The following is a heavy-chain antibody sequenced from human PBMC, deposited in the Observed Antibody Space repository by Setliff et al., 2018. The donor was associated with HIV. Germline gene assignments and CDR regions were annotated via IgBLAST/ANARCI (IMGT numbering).Heavy chain of an antibody. Sequence: SETLSLTCTVPGGSINRSNYYWDWSRQHPGKGLEWIGYIYYSGSTNYNPSLKSRVTISVDTSKNQFSLKLSSVTAADTAVYYCARHLRSYGAAIGYGMDVWGQGTTVTVSS. V-gene: IGHV4-39*01. CDR1: GGSINRSNYY. J-gene: IGHJ6*02. CDR2: IYYSGST. D-gene: IGHD5-18*01. CDR3: ARHLRSYGAAIGYGMDV.